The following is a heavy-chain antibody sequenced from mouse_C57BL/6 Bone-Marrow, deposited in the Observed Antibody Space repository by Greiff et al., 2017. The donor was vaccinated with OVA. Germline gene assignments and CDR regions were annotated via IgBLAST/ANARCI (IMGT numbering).Heavy chain of an antibody. CDR1: GYAFTNYL. V-gene: IGHV1-54*01. J-gene: IGHJ3*01. Sequence: QVQLQQSGAELVRPGTSVKVSCKASGYAFTNYLIEWVKQRPGQGLEWIGVINPGSGGTNYNEKFKGKATLTADKSSSTAYMQLSSLTSEDSAVYCCARLVTRPRTWFAYWGQGTLVAVSA. D-gene: IGHD2-2*01. CDR3: ARLVTRPRTWFAY. CDR2: INPGSGGT.